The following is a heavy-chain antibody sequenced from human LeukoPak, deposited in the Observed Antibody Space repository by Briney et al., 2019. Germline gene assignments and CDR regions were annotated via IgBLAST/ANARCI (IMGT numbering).Heavy chain of an antibody. D-gene: IGHD6-19*01. CDR2: ISSSSSYI. Sequence: PGGSLRLSCAASGFTFSSYSMNWVRQAPEKGLEWVSSISSSSSYIYYADSVKGRFTISRDNAKNSLYLQMNSLRAEDTAVYYCARDSEESIAVAGCDYWGQGTLVTVSS. CDR3: ARDSEESIAVAGCDY. J-gene: IGHJ4*02. CDR1: GFTFSSYS. V-gene: IGHV3-21*04.